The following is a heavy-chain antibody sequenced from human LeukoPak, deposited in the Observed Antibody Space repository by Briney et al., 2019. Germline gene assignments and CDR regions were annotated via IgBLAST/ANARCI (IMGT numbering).Heavy chain of an antibody. J-gene: IGHJ4*02. CDR1: GYTFTGYY. D-gene: IGHD2-8*01. V-gene: IGHV1-2*02. CDR3: ARVGVLMVYAMAFGY. CDR2: INPNSGGT. Sequence: ASVKVSCKASGYTFTGYYMHWVRQAPGQGLEWMGWINPNSGGTNYAQKFQGRVTMTRDTCISIAYMELSRLRSDDTAVYYCARVGVLMVYAMAFGYWGQGTLVTVSS.